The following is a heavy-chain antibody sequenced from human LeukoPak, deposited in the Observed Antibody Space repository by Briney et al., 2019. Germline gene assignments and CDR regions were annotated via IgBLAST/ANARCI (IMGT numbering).Heavy chain of an antibody. V-gene: IGHV1-8*02. CDR3: ARGASYSSGSYNY. J-gene: IGHJ4*02. CDR1: GYTFTGYY. D-gene: IGHD1-26*01. CDR2: MNPNSGNT. Sequence: ASVKVSCKASGYTFTGYYMHWVRQATGQGLEWMGWMNPNSGNTGYAQKFQGRVTMTRNTSISTAYMELSSLRSEDTAVYYCARGASYSSGSYNYWGQGTLVTVSS.